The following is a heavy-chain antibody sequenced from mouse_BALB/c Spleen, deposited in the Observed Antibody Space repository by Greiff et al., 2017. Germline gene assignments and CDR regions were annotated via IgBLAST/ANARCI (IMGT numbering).Heavy chain of an antibody. CDR1: GFTFSSFG. CDR3: ARLNYYGSSRGAMDY. D-gene: IGHD1-1*01. V-gene: IGHV5-17*02. J-gene: IGHJ4*01. CDR2: ISSGSSTI. Sequence: DVQLVESGGGLVQPGGSRKLSCAASGFTFSSFGMHWVRQAPEKGLEWVAYISSGSSTIYYADTVKGRFTISRDNPKNTLFLQMTSLRSEDTAMYYCARLNYYGSSRGAMDYWGQGTSVTVSS.